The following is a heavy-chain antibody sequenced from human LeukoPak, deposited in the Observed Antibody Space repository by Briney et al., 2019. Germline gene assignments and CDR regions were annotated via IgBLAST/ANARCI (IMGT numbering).Heavy chain of an antibody. V-gene: IGHV3-33*01. CDR2: IWYDGRTK. CDR3: VREWGRIAVAGGPGY. Sequence: AGGSLRISCEVSGFIFSNYGMHWVRQAPGKGLEWLALIWYDGRTKFHADSVKGRFTISRDNSANTLYLQMSSLRVEDTAVYYCVREWGRIAVAGGPGYWGQGARVTVSS. J-gene: IGHJ4*02. CDR1: GFIFSNYG. D-gene: IGHD6-19*01.